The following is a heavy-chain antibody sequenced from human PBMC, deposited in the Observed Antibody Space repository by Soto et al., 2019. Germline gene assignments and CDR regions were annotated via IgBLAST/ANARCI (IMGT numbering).Heavy chain of an antibody. Sequence: XSVNFACKSSVYGFTRYYMHWVRQAPGQGLEWMGWINPNSGDTNYAQKFQGRVTMTRDTSFSTAYMELSSLRSDDTAVYYCATRYSYVHFWGQGPLVTVSS. CDR2: INPNSGDT. CDR1: VYGFTRYY. J-gene: IGHJ4*02. CDR3: ATRYSYVHF. V-gene: IGHV1-2*02. D-gene: IGHD5-18*01.